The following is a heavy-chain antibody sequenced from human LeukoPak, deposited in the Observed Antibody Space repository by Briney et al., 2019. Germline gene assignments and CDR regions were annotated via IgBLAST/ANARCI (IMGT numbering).Heavy chain of an antibody. CDR3: ARRTKVRAFDI. CDR2: INHSGST. D-gene: IGHD1-7*01. CDR1: GGSFSGYY. J-gene: IGHJ3*02. V-gene: IGHV4-34*01. Sequence: SETLSLTCAVYGGSFSGYYWSWIRQPPGKELEWIGEINHSGSTNYNPSLKSRVTISVDTSKNQFSLKLSSVTAADTAVYYCARRTKVRAFDIWGQGTMVTVSS.